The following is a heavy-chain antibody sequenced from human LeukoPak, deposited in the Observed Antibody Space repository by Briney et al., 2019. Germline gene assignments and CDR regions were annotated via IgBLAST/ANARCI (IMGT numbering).Heavy chain of an antibody. V-gene: IGHV4-61*08. D-gene: IGHD6-13*01. Sequence: PSETLSLTCTVSGGSISSGDYYWSWIRQPPGKGLERIGYIYYSGSTNYNPSLKSRVTISVDTSKNQFSLKLSSVTAADTAVYYCAREKVAAAGSHNWFDPWGQGTLVTVSS. CDR1: GGSISSGDYY. CDR2: IYYSGST. CDR3: AREKVAAAGSHNWFDP. J-gene: IGHJ5*02.